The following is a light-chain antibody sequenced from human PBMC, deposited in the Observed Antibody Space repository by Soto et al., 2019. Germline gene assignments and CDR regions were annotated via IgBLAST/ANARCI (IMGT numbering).Light chain of an antibody. V-gene: IGLV3-1*01. CDR3: QAWDTSAVI. CDR2: QDD. Sequence: SSELTQPPSVSVSPGQTATITCSGDKLDNKYVAWYRQKPGQSPLLIIFQDDRRPSGIPERFSGSNPGNTATLTISWTQVMDEADYFCQAWDTSAVIFGGGTKVTVL. J-gene: IGLJ2*01. CDR1: KLDNKY.